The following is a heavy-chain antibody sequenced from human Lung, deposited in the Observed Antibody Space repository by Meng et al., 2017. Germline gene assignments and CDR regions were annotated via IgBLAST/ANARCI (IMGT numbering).Heavy chain of an antibody. V-gene: IGHV1-18*01. CDR2: ISAYNGRT. J-gene: IGHJ4*02. CDR3: ARWGHSSAWPSQWYEY. D-gene: IGHD6-19*01. Sequence: QVQLAQSGAEVKKPGASMKVSCKASGFTFTHHGFSWVRQAPGQELEWVGWISAYNGRTSYSQKLQGRVTMTTDTSMSTVYMEVRSLRSDDTAVYFCARWGHSSAWPSQWYEYWGQGTLVTVSS. CDR1: GFTFTHHG.